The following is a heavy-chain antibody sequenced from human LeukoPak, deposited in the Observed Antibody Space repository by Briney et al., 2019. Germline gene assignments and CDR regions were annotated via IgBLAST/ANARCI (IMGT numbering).Heavy chain of an antibody. CDR1: GFTFSDYY. V-gene: IGHV3-11*05. D-gene: IGHD3-10*01. Sequence: GGSLRLSCAASGFTFSDYYMSWSRQAPGKGLEWLSYISPSTTHTSYADSVKGRFTISRDNAKNLLFLQMNSLRAEDTAVYYCARDRITMVRGVIIEMDVWGQGTTVTVSS. J-gene: IGHJ6*02. CDR2: ISPSTTHT. CDR3: ARDRITMVRGVIIEMDV.